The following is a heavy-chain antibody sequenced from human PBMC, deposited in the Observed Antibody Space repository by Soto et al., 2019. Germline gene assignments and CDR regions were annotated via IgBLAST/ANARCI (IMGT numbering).Heavy chain of an antibody. V-gene: IGHV3-7*03. CDR3: ARDYGVIIVYFDY. D-gene: IGHD3-3*01. CDR2: IKQDGSEK. CDR1: GFTFSNYW. Sequence: EVQLVESGGGLVQPGGSLRLSCAASGFTFSNYWMSWVRQAPGKGMEWVANIKQDGSEKNYVDSVEGRFTISRDNAKNTLYLQMNSLRVEDTAVYYCARDYGVIIVYFDYWGQGTLVTVSS. J-gene: IGHJ4*02.